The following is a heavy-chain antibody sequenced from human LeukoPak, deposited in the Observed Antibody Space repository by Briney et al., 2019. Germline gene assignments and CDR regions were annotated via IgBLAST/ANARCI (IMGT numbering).Heavy chain of an antibody. CDR3: AKASRRLGYCSSTSCYARGSYYYMDV. Sequence: GASVKVSCKASGGTFSSYGMSWVRQAPGKGLEWVSAISGSGGSTYYADSVKGRFTISRDNSKNTLYLQMNSLRAEDTAVYYCAKASRRLGYCSSTSCYARGSYYYMDVWGKGTTVTVSS. J-gene: IGHJ6*03. CDR1: GGTFSSYG. D-gene: IGHD2-2*01. CDR2: ISGSGGST. V-gene: IGHV3-23*01.